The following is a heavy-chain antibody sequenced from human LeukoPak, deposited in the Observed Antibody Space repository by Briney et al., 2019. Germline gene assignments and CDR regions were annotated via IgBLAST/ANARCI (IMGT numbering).Heavy chain of an antibody. CDR3: ARDYGDYELDY. Sequence: ASVKVSCKASGYTFTNYYMHWVRQSPGQGLEWMGWINPNSGGTNYAQKFQGRVTMARDTSISTAYMELSRLTSDDTAVYYCARDYGDYELDYWGQGTLVTVSS. V-gene: IGHV1-2*02. CDR1: GYTFTNYY. CDR2: INPNSGGT. J-gene: IGHJ4*02. D-gene: IGHD4-17*01.